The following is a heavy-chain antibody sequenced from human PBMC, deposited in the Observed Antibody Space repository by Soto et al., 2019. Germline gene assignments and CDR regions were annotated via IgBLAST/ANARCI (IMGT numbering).Heavy chain of an antibody. J-gene: IGHJ6*02. D-gene: IGHD2-15*01. CDR3: AHKGGRGAGMDV. Sequence: SGPTLVNPTQTLTLTCTFSGFSVSTSGVGVAWIRQPPGKALEWLALIYWDDDKRYSPFLQSRVTITKDTSKNQVVLTMTNMDPAGKATFYWAHKGGRGAGMDVWGQGTTVNVSS. CDR2: IYWDDDK. V-gene: IGHV2-5*02. CDR1: GFSVSTSGVG.